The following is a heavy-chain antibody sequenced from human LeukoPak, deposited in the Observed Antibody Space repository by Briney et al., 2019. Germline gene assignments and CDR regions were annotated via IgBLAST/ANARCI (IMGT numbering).Heavy chain of an antibody. V-gene: IGHV1-2*02. CDR2: INPNSGGT. J-gene: IGHJ6*03. Sequence: ASVKVSCKASGYTFTGYYMHWVRQAPGQGLEWMGWINPNSGGTNYAQKFQGRVTMTRDTSISTAYMELSRLRSDDTAVYYCARGDSSSYLYYCYYYMDVWGKGTTVTVSS. CDR3: ARGDSSSYLYYCYYYMDV. CDR1: GYTFTGYY. D-gene: IGHD6-6*01.